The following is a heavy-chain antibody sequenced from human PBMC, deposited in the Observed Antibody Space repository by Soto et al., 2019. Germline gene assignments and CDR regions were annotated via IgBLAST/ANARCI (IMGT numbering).Heavy chain of an antibody. V-gene: IGHV4-39*01. D-gene: IGHD6-6*01. J-gene: IGHJ4*02. Sequence: QVQLQESGPGLVKPSETLSLTCTVSGGSINSNSYYWAWIRQPPGKGLEWIGSIYYSGSTYYNPSLKSRVTISVDTSKDQFSLRLSPVTAPDTAVYYCARMYSTSSGFDYWGQGTLVTVSS. CDR1: GGSINSNSYY. CDR3: ARMYSTSSGFDY. CDR2: IYYSGST.